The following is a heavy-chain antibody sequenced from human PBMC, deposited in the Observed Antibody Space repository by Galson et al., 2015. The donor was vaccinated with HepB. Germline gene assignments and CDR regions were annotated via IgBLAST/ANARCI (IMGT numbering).Heavy chain of an antibody. J-gene: IGHJ4*02. CDR1: GFSFSTFG. CDR2: ISSDGSHK. CDR3: ATIFGSILDY. V-gene: IGHV3-30*03. D-gene: IGHD3-3*02. Sequence: SLRLSCAASGFSFSTFGMHWVRQAPGKGLEWVAVISSDGSHKYYADSVKGRFTISKDNSKNTLYLQMNSLRAEDTAVYYCATIFGSILDYWGQGTLVTVSS.